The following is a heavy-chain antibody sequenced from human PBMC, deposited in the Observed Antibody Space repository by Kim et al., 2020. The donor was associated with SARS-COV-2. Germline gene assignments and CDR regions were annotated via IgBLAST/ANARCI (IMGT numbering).Heavy chain of an antibody. J-gene: IGHJ4*02. CDR2: LTSDGDDT. V-gene: IGHV3-23*01. CDR1: GFTFSSYA. CDR3: TKNPTLTKPSY. Sequence: GGSLRLSCAASGFTFSSYAMSWVRQAPGKGLEWVSALTSDGDDTYYIDSVMGRFIISRDNSKNTLYLEMNSLRAEDTAMYYCTKNPTLTKPSYWGRGTLVAVSS. D-gene: IGHD4-17*01.